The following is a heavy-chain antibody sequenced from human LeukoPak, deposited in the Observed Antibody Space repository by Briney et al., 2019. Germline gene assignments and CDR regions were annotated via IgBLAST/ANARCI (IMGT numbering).Heavy chain of an antibody. D-gene: IGHD1-26*01. J-gene: IGHJ5*02. CDR1: GFTFSSYS. V-gene: IGHV3-48*01. Sequence: PGGSLRLSCVGSGFTFSSYSMNWVRQAPGKGLEWVSYISGTSNTIYYADSVKGRFTVSRDNAKNSLYLQMNSLRAEDTAIYYCARDEGSYLHFDPWGQGTLVTVSS. CDR2: ISGTSNTI. CDR3: ARDEGSYLHFDP.